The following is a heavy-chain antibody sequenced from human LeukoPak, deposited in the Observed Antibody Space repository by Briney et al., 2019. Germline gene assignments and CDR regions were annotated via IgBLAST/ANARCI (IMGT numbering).Heavy chain of an antibody. J-gene: IGHJ4*02. D-gene: IGHD3-9*01. V-gene: IGHV4-39*01. CDR1: GGSISSSSYY. CDR3: ARHPHYDILTGYSFDY. Sequence: PSETLSLTCTVSGGSISSSSYYWGWIRQPPGKGLEWIGSIYYSGSTYYNPSLKSRVTISVDTSKNQFSLKLSSVTAADTAVYHCARHPHYDILTGYSFDYWGQGTLVTVSS. CDR2: IYYSGST.